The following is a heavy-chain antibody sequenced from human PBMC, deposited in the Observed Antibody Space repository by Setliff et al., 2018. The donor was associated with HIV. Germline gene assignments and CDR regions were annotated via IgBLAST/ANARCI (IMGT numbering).Heavy chain of an antibody. V-gene: IGHV3-74*01. CDR1: GFIFSDFW. CDR3: IRGPSHGGTYGVD. D-gene: IGHD1-26*01. CDR2: ISRDGTTT. Sequence: HLGGSLRLSCAGSGFIFSDFWMHWVRRVPGKGLLWVSRISRDGTTTEYADSVKGRFTMSRDNAKNTLYLQMNSLSAADTAVYYCIRGPSHGGTYGVDWGQGTLVTVSS. J-gene: IGHJ4*02.